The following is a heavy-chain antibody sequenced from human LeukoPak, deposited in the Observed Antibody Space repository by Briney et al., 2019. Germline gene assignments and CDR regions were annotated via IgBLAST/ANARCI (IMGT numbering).Heavy chain of an antibody. V-gene: IGHV3-21*01. D-gene: IGHD7-27*01. CDR2: IDSGGFSK. CDR1: GFTFNFDT. J-gene: IGHJ4*02. CDR3: ARHWAHLDY. Sequence: GGSQRLSCAASGFTFNFDTMNWVRQAPGKGLEWLSSIDSGGFSKFYADSVRGRFIISRDNAKRSLFLQLNSLRAEDTAVYFCARHWAHLDYWGQGTLVTVSS.